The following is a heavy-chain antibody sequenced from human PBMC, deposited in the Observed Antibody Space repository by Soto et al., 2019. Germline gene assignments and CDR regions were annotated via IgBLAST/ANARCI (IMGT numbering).Heavy chain of an antibody. J-gene: IGHJ6*03. CDR3: ARVISGTVTSMGGYYYYYYYMDV. CDR1: GGSFSGYY. CDR2: INHSGST. D-gene: IGHD4-17*01. Sequence: SETLSLTCAVYGGSFSGYYWSWIRQPPGKGLEWIGEINHSGSTNYNPSLKSRVTISVDTSKNQFSLKLSSVTAADTAVYYCARVISGTVTSMGGYYYYYYYMDVWGKGTTVTVSS. V-gene: IGHV4-34*01.